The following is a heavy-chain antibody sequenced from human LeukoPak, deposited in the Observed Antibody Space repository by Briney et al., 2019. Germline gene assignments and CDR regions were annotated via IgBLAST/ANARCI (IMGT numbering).Heavy chain of an antibody. CDR2: INPKTIGDT. J-gene: IGHJ3*02. CDR3: ARDRGRAGTHGTVDASDI. Sequence: ASVKVSCKASGYTFTNYYMHWVRQAPGQGLEWMGWINPNSGQSGQGLEWMTWINPKTIGDTNYAQKFQGRVTMTRDTSITTVYMELSSLTSDDTAMYYCARDRGRAGTHGTVDASDIWGQGTLVTVSS. V-gene: IGHV1-2*02. D-gene: IGHD1-1*01. CDR1: GYTFTNYY.